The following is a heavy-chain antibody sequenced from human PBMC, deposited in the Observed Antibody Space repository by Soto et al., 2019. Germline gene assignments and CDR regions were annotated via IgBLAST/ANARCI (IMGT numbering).Heavy chain of an antibody. V-gene: IGHV4-34*01. D-gene: IGHD2-2*01. CDR2: INHSGST. CDR3: ARVKVSLTKDAFDI. Sequence: QVQLQQWGAGLLKPSETLSLTCAVDGGSFSGYYWTWIRQPPGKGLEWIGEINHSGSTNYKPSLKSRVTISVDMSKNQFSLKLSSVTAADTAVYYCARVKVSLTKDAFDIWGQGTMVTVSP. CDR1: GGSFSGYY. J-gene: IGHJ3*02.